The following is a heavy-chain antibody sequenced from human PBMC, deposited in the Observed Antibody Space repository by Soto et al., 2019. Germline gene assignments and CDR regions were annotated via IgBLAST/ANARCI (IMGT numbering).Heavy chain of an antibody. CDR1: GGSFSGYY. Sequence: PSETLSLTCAVYGGSFSGYYWSWIRQPPGKGLEWIGEINHSGSTNYNPSLKSRVTISVDTSKNQFSLKLSSVTAADTAVYYCARETAEGPNYWGQGTLVTVSS. V-gene: IGHV4-34*01. CDR2: INHSGST. J-gene: IGHJ4*02. CDR3: ARETAEGPNY.